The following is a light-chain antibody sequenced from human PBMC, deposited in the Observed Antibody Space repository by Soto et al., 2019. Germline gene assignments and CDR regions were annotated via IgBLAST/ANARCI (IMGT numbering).Light chain of an antibody. CDR1: QSISSW. CDR2: DVS. Sequence: DIQMTQSPSTLSASVGDRVTITCRASQSISSWLAWYQQKPGKAPKLLIYDVSTLESGVSSRFSGSGSGTEFTLTISSLQPDDFATYYCQQLNSYPPFTFGPGTKVDIK. V-gene: IGKV1-5*01. J-gene: IGKJ3*01. CDR3: QQLNSYPPFT.